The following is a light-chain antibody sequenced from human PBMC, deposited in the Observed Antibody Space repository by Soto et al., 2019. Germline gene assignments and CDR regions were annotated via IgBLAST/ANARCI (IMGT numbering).Light chain of an antibody. J-gene: IGKJ2*01. Sequence: DIVLTQSPGTLSLSAGERATLSCRARQSVSSNYLAWYQQKPGQAPRLLIYGASSRATGIPDRFSGSGSGTDFTLTITGLEPEESAVYYCQQSDRFPYTFGQGTKLEIK. CDR2: GAS. CDR1: QSVSSNY. CDR3: QQSDRFPYT. V-gene: IGKV3-20*01.